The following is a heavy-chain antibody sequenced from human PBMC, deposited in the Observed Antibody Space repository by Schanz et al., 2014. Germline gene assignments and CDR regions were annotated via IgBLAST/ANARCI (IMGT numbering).Heavy chain of an antibody. CDR3: ARDEGRDGYNLAFDV. J-gene: IGHJ3*01. V-gene: IGHV3-53*01. CDR1: GFTVNTNY. Sequence: EVQLVESGGGLIQPGGSLRLSCAVSGFTVNTNYMSWVRQAPGKGLEWVSTVYMSAASTRYADSVKGRFIISRDSSKNXLFLQMNSLRPEDTALYFCARDEGRDGYNLAFDVWGQGTLVTVSS. D-gene: IGHD5-12*01. CDR2: VYMSAAST.